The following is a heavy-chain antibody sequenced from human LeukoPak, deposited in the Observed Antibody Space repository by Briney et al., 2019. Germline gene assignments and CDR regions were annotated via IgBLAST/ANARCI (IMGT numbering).Heavy chain of an antibody. D-gene: IGHD6-19*01. Sequence: ASVKVSCKASGYTFTCYGISWVRQAPGQGLEWMGWISAYNGNTNYAQKLQGRVTMTTDTSTSTAYMELRSLRSDDTAVYYCARYSSGWYYFDYWGQGTLVTVSS. CDR2: ISAYNGNT. V-gene: IGHV1-18*01. CDR3: ARYSSGWYYFDY. J-gene: IGHJ4*02. CDR1: GYTFTCYG.